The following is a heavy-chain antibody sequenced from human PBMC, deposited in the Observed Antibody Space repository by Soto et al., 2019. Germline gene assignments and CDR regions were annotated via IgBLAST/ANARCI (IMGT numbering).Heavy chain of an antibody. CDR2: INDRGSI. Sequence: QVQLQQWGAGPLRPLETLSLTCGVSGGSFSGYYWAWIRQSPGKGLEWIGEINDRGSINYNPSLKGWGQNLDGRLKNPLPPNTRSVDPADSALKSRATEGYHFLTGAPWGWVVEFWGRGTLVTVSS. D-gene: IGHD3-9*01. CDR3: ATEGYHFLTGAPWGWVVEF. V-gene: IGHV4-34*03. CDR1: GGSFSGYY. J-gene: IGHJ2*01.